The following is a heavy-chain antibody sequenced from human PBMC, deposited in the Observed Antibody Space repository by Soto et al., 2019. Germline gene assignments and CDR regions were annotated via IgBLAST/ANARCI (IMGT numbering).Heavy chain of an antibody. CDR2: TYYRSKWYN. V-gene: IGHV6-1*01. Sequence: PSQTLSLTCAISGDSVSSNSAAWNWIRQSPSRGLEWLGRTYYRSKWYNDYELSVKSRISITPDTSKNQFSLQLNSVTPEDTAVYYCARAPLVATYYYYYHMDVWGKGTRVTVSS. CDR3: ARAPLVATYYYYYHMDV. D-gene: IGHD5-12*01. CDR1: GDSVSSNSAA. J-gene: IGHJ6*03.